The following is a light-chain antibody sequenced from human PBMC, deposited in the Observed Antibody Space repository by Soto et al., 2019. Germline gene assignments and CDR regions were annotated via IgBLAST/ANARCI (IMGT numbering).Light chain of an antibody. V-gene: IGLV2-14*01. Sequence: QSALTQPASVSGSPGQSITISCNGTSSDVGGYDYVSWYQQHPGKAPKLMIYDVSNRPSGVYNRFSGSKSGNTASLTISGLQAEDEADYYCSSYTSSSLYVFGTGTKLTVL. CDR2: DVS. J-gene: IGLJ1*01. CDR1: SSDVGGYDY. CDR3: SSYTSSSLYV.